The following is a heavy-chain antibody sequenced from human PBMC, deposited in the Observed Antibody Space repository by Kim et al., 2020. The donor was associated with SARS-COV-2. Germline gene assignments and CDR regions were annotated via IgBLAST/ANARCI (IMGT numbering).Heavy chain of an antibody. D-gene: IGHD2-15*01. V-gene: IGHV3-23*01. Sequence: GGSLRLSCAASGFTFSSYAMSWVRQAPGKGLEWVSAISGSGGSTYYADSVKGRFTISRDNSKNTLYLQMNSLRAEDTAVYYCAKWGAATPLWWAEQTYGMDVWGQGTTVTVSS. CDR2: ISGSGGST. J-gene: IGHJ6*02. CDR1: GFTFSSYA. CDR3: AKWGAATPLWWAEQTYGMDV.